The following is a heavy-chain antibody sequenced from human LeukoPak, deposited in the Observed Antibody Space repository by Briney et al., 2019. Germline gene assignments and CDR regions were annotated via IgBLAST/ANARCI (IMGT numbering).Heavy chain of an antibody. J-gene: IGHJ4*02. V-gene: IGHV1-2*02. CDR1: GYTFTGYY. D-gene: IGHD5-12*01. CDR2: IIPNSGGT. CDR3: ARDGYSGYDSIQLWFCLDY. Sequence: GASVKVSCKASGYTFTGYYMHWVRQAPGQGLEWMGGIIPNSGGTNYAQKFQGRVTMTRDTSISTAYMELSRLRSDDTAVYYCARDGYSGYDSIQLWFCLDYWGQGTLVTVSS.